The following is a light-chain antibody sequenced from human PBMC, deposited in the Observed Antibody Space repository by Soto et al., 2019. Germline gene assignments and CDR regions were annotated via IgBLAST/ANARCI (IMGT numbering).Light chain of an antibody. V-gene: IGKV3D-15*01. Sequence: EIVLTQSPATLSVSPGERATLSCRASQSVSINLAWYQQKPGQAPRFLIYEASTRATGIPARFSGSGSGTEFTITISSLQSEDSAIYYCQQYYNWPPLYTFGQGTKLEIK. CDR1: QSVSIN. CDR3: QQYYNWPPLYT. CDR2: EAS. J-gene: IGKJ2*01.